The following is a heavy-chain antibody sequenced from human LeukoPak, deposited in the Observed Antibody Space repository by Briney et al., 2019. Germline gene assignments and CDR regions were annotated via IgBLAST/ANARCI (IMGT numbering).Heavy chain of an antibody. J-gene: IGHJ4*02. CDR1: GFTFSSYG. CDR2: IRYDGSNK. CDR3: AKEGYYDSSGYYHRYYFDY. Sequence: GGSLRLSCAASGFTFSSYGMHWVRQAPGKGLEWVAFIRYDGSNKYYADSVKGRFTISRDNSKNTLYLQMNSLRAEDTAVYYCAKEGYYDSSGYYHRYYFDYWGQGTLVTVSS. D-gene: IGHD3-22*01. V-gene: IGHV3-30*02.